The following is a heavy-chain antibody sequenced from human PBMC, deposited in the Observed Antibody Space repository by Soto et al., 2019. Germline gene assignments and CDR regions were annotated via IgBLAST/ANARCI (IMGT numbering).Heavy chain of an antibody. V-gene: IGHV1-69*18. CDR2: IIPVFTKA. Sequence: QVQLVQSGAEVKKPGSSVKVSCKASGGTFGNYAVSWLRQAPGQGLAWMGTIIPVFTKATYAQKFQGRVTITAGDSSTTAYMELNSLRSEDTAIYYCARMGHPLSGAFDLWGQGTMVTASS. D-gene: IGHD3-10*01. CDR3: ARMGHPLSGAFDL. CDR1: GGTFGNYA. J-gene: IGHJ3*01.